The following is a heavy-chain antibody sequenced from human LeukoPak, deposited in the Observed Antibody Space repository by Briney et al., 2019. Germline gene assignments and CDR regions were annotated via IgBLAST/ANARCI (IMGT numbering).Heavy chain of an antibody. J-gene: IGHJ2*01. CDR3: ARVPYYYGSGTEYWYFDL. CDR1: GGSVSSGSYY. CDR2: IYYSGST. D-gene: IGHD3-10*01. V-gene: IGHV4-61*01. Sequence: SETLSLTCTVSGGSVSSGSYYWSWVRQPPGKGLEWIVYIYYSGSTNYNPSLKSRVTISVDTSKNQFSLKLSSVTAADTAVYYCARVPYYYGSGTEYWYFDLWGRGTLVTVSS.